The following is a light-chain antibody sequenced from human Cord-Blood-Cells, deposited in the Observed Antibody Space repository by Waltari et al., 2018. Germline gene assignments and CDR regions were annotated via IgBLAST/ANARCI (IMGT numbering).Light chain of an antibody. CDR3: CSYAGSYV. Sequence: QSALTQPRSVSGSPGPSVTISCTGTSSDVGGYNYVSWYQQHPGKAPKLMIYDVSKWPSGVPDRFSGSKSGNTASLTISGLQAEDEADYYCCSYAGSYVFGTGTKVTVL. CDR2: DVS. CDR1: SSDVGGYNY. J-gene: IGLJ1*01. V-gene: IGLV2-11*01.